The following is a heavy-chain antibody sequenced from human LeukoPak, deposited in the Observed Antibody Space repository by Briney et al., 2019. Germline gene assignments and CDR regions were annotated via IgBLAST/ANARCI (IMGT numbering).Heavy chain of an antibody. CDR3: ARIGFGFSYGQGYDY. J-gene: IGHJ4*02. CDR1: GIDFNGYS. Sequence: SGGSLRLSCVVSGIDFNGYSMNWVRQAPGKGLAWVAVIRHDGSHKFYADSVKGRFTVSRDNSEKTLYLQMNSLRPEDTAIYYCARIGFGFSYGQGYDYWAREPWSPSPQ. V-gene: IGHV3-30*04. D-gene: IGHD2-15*01. CDR2: IRHDGSHK.